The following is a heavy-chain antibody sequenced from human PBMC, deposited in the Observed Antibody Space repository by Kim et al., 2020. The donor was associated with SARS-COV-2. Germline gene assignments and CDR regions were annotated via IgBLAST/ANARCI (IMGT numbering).Heavy chain of an antibody. CDR3: ARDIAYYRRCWMYYYYG. D-gene: IGHD3-10*01. CDR2: ISYDGSNK. Sequence: GGSLRLSCAASGFTFSSYGMHWVRQAPGKGLEWVAVISYDGSNKNYVDSVKGRFTISRDNSKNTLYLQMNSLRAEDTAVYYCARDIAYYRRCWMYYYYG. CDR1: GFTFSSYG. V-gene: IGHV3-30*04. J-gene: IGHJ6*01.